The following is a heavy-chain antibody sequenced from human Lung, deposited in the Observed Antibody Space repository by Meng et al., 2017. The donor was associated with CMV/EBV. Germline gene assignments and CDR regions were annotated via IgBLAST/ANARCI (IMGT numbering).Heavy chain of an antibody. D-gene: IGHD3-10*01. CDR2: IPHRGSR. CDR1: GDSTTNHNW. Sequence: QVHVRQSGPALVKPSETLSFTCPVSGDSTTNHNWWAWVRQPPGKGLVWIGEIPHRGSRAYNPSLKSRVSMSIDKSKNQFSLKLTSVTAADTAVYHCLRRSGGSVWGQGTLVTVSS. V-gene: IGHV4-4*02. J-gene: IGHJ1*01. CDR3: LRRSGGSV.